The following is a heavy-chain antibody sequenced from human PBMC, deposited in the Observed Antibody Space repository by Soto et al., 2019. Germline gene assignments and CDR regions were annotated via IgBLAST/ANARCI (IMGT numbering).Heavy chain of an antibody. V-gene: IGHV4-39*01. CDR1: GGSISSRSYY. J-gene: IGHJ6*02. D-gene: IGHD2-21*01. CDR3: ARLRDCVMDV. CDR2: IYYSGST. Sequence: QLQLQESGPGLVKPSETLSLTCTVSGGSISSRSYYWGWIRQPPGKGLEWIGGIYYSGSTYYHPSLNSQVTISDDTSENQFSLKLSSVTAADTGGYYCARLRDCVMDVWGQGTTLTLSS.